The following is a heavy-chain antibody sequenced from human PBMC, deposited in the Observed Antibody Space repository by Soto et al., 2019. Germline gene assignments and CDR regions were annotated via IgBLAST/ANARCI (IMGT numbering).Heavy chain of an antibody. CDR1: GASISRYY. J-gene: IGHJ4*02. Sequence: SETLPLPCTVFGASISRYYWTWIRQPPGKGLEWIGSVFYPENTKYNPSLKSRITMSVDTSKNQFSLKLTSVIAAGTAVYYCARQGGWYDIGSWGQGTLVTSPQ. CDR3: ARQGGWYDIGS. CDR2: VFYPENT. V-gene: IGHV4-59*08. D-gene: IGHD6-19*01.